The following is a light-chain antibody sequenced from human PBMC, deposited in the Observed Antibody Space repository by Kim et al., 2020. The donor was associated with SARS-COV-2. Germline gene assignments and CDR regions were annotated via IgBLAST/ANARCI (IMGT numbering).Light chain of an antibody. J-gene: IGLJ3*02. CDR2: EDN. CDR1: SGSMASNY. Sequence: GNTLTTSRPGSSGSMASNYVQWYQQRPGSAPTAVIYEDNKSPSGVPDRFSGSIDSSSNSASLTISGLKTEDEADYYCQSYDSSNWVFGGGTQLTVL. V-gene: IGLV6-57*02. CDR3: QSYDSSNWV.